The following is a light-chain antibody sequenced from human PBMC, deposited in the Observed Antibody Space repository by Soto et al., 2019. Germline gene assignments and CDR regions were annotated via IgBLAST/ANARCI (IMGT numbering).Light chain of an antibody. V-gene: IGLV1-47*02. CDR1: SSNIGNNY. Sequence: QPVLTQPPSASGTPGQRVTISCFGSSSNIGNNYVYWYQHLPGTAPKLIIYGNNMRPSGVPDRLSGPKSGTSASLAISGLRSEDEADYYCATWDDSLSGVVFGGGTKLTVL. CDR2: GNN. CDR3: ATWDDSLSGVV. J-gene: IGLJ2*01.